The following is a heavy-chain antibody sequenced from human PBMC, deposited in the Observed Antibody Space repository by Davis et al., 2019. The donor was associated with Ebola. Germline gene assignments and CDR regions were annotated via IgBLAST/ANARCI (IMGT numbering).Heavy chain of an antibody. Sequence: SETLSLTFAVYGGSFSGYYWSWIRQPPGKGLEWIGEINHSGSTNYNPSLKSRVTISVDTSKNQFSLKLSSVTAADTAVYYCARIPRGYRYYYYYGMDVWGQGTTVTVSS. V-gene: IGHV4-34*01. CDR2: INHSGST. CDR1: GGSFSGYY. J-gene: IGHJ6*02. D-gene: IGHD5-12*01. CDR3: ARIPRGYRYYYYYGMDV.